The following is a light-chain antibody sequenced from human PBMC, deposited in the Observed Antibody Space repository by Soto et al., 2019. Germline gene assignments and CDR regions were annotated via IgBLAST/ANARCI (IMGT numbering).Light chain of an antibody. J-gene: IGKJ1*01. CDR2: AAS. CDR3: QKSYSTPMT. V-gene: IGKV1-39*01. Sequence: DIQMTQSPSSLSSSVGDRVTITCRASQSISSYLNWYQQKPGKAPKLLIYAASSLQSGVPSRFSGSGSGTDFTLTISSLQPEDFATYYCQKSYSTPMTFGQGTKVDIK. CDR1: QSISSY.